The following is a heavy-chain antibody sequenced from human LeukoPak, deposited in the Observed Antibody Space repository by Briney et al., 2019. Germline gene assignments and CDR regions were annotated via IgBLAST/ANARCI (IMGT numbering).Heavy chain of an antibody. CDR2: INPSGGST. CDR1: GYTFTSYY. Sequence: ASLKASCKTSGYTFTSYYMHWVRQTPGQGLEWMGIINPSGGSTTYAQKFQGRVTMTRDTSTSTVYMELSSLRSEDTALYYCARGDVLDSSVYNWFDPWGQGTLVIVSS. J-gene: IGHJ5*02. V-gene: IGHV1-46*01. D-gene: IGHD3-22*01. CDR3: ARGDVLDSSVYNWFDP.